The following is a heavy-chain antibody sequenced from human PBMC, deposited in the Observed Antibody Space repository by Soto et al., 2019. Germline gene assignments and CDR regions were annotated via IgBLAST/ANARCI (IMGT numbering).Heavy chain of an antibody. CDR3: ATPGRRKGYNFDS. J-gene: IGHJ4*02. Sequence: GGSLRISCAACGLTFNSYWMHWVRQAPGKRLVWVSRMNSDETSIGYAASVKGRFTISRDNAKNTLHLRMNNMRAEDTAVYYSATPGRRKGYNFDSCGQGSLVTVSS. V-gene: IGHV3-74*01. D-gene: IGHD5-12*01. CDR2: MNSDETSI. CDR1: GLTFNSYW.